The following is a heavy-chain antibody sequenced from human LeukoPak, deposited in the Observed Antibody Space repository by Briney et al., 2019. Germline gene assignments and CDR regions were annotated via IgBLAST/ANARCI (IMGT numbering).Heavy chain of an antibody. CDR2: IYTSGST. J-gene: IGHJ3*02. D-gene: IGHD3-22*01. V-gene: IGHV4-4*07. CDR1: GGSISSYY. CDR3: ARDKYYYDSSGYGFDI. Sequence: SETLSLTCTVSGGSISSYYWSWIRQPAGKGLEWIGRIYTSGSTNYNPSLKSRVTMSVDTSKNQFSLKLSSVTAADTAVYYCARDKYYYDSSGYGFDIWGQGTMVTVSS.